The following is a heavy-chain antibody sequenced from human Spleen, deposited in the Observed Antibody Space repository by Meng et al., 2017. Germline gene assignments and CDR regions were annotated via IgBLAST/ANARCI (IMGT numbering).Heavy chain of an antibody. CDR1: GGSFSGYY. D-gene: IGHD3-10*01. J-gene: IGHJ1*01. CDR2: IPHRGSS. V-gene: IGHV4-34*01. Sequence: QVQQWGAGLLKPSETLPLTCAVYGGSFSGYYCNWIRQPPGKGLGWIGEIPHRGSSAYNPSLKSRVSMSIDKSKNQFSLKLTSVTAADTAVYHCLRGSGGSVWGQGTLVTVSS. CDR3: LRGSGGSV.